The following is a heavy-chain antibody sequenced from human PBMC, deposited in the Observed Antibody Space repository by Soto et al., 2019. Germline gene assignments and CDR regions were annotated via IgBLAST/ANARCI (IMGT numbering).Heavy chain of an antibody. J-gene: IGHJ4*02. V-gene: IGHV1-69*01. CDR1: GGTFSSYA. CDR2: IIPIFGTA. D-gene: IGHD5-12*01. CDR3: ATSASMVAKRDS. Sequence: QVQLVQSGAEVKKPGSSVKVSCKASGGTFSSYAISWVRQAPGQGLEWMGGIIPIFGTAKYAKKFQGRVTITADESTSTAYMELSSLRSEDTAVYYCATSASMVAKRDSWGQGTLVTVSS.